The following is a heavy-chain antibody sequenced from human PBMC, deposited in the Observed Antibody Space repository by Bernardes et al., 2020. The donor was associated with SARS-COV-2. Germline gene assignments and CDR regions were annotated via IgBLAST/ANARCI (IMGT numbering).Heavy chain of an antibody. CDR2: VYYSGSS. Sequence: SETLSLTCTVSGGSVNTNKYYWGWIRQPPGKGLEWIGSVYYSGSSHYNPSLKSRVTTSVDTSKNQFSLRLSSVSAADTAVYYCALTNRYDRVAFDIWGQGTMVTVSS. CDR3: ALTNRYDRVAFDI. J-gene: IGHJ3*02. V-gene: IGHV4-39*01. CDR1: GGSVNTNKYY. D-gene: IGHD2-15*01.